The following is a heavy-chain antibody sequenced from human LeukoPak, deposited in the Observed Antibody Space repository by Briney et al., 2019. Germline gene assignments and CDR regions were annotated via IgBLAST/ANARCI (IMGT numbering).Heavy chain of an antibody. V-gene: IGHV3-30*02. Sequence: GGSLRLSCAASGFTFRSYGMHWVRQAPGKGLEWVAFIRYDGSNKYYADSVKGRFTISRDNSKNTLYLQMNSLRAEDTAVYYCAIDLQRYYYDSSGYYPPYYFDYWGQGALVTVSS. CDR3: AIDLQRYYYDSSGYYPPYYFDY. CDR1: GFTFRSYG. CDR2: IRYDGSNK. J-gene: IGHJ4*02. D-gene: IGHD3-22*01.